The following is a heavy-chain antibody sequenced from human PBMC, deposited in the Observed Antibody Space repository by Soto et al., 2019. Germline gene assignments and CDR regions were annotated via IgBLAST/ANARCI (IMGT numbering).Heavy chain of an antibody. J-gene: IGHJ5*02. V-gene: IGHV5-51*01. CDR3: ARLTGSGWYDLDNWFYP. Sequence: GESLKISCKGSGYSFTSYWIGWVRQIPGKGLEWMGVIYPGDSDTRYSPSFQGQVTISADKSISTAYLQWSSLKASDTAMYYCARLTGSGWYDLDNWFYPWGQGTLVTVSS. CDR2: IYPGDSDT. CDR1: GYSFTSYW. D-gene: IGHD6-19*01.